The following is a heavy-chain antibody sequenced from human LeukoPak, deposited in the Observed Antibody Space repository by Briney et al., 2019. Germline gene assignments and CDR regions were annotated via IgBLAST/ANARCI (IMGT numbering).Heavy chain of an antibody. D-gene: IGHD5-12*01. V-gene: IGHV4-39*01. CDR2: IYYSGST. J-gene: IGHJ4*02. CDR1: GGSISSSSYY. Sequence: PSETLSLTCTVSGGSISSSSYYWGWIRQPPGKGLEWIGSIYYSGSTYYNPSLKSRVTISVDTSKNQFSLKLSSVTAADTAVYYCARRGIGGYDFFDYWGQGTLVTVSS. CDR3: ARRGIGGYDFFDY.